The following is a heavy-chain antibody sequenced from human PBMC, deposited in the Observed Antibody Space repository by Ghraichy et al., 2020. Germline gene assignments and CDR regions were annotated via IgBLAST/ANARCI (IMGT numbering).Heavy chain of an antibody. Sequence: GGSLRLSCAASGLTFSSYAMSWVRQAPGKGLEWVSGISGTGDSAYYADSVKGRFTISRDNPKNTLYLQMNYLRADDTAAYYCAKGIAAGTSTVSYFYNGMDVWGQGTTVTVSS. CDR1: GLTFSSYA. CDR2: ISGTGDSA. CDR3: AKGIAAGTSTVSYFYNGMDV. J-gene: IGHJ6*02. D-gene: IGHD6-13*01. V-gene: IGHV3-23*01.